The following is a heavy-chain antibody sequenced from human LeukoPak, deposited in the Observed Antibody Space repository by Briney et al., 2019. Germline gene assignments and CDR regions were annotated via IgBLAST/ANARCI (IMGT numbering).Heavy chain of an antibody. J-gene: IGHJ6*03. CDR3: ASGSLGDGYGVGDYYQYMDV. CDR2: IMPLFGTA. Sequence: PWASVKVSCKASGGTFNSYAIGWVRQAPGQGLEWMGGIMPLFGTANYAQEFQGRVTFTTDESAPTAYMEVSSLRSEDTAVYYCASGSLGDGYGVGDYYQYMDVWGKGTTVTVSS. CDR1: GGTFNSYA. V-gene: IGHV1-69*05. D-gene: IGHD5-24*01.